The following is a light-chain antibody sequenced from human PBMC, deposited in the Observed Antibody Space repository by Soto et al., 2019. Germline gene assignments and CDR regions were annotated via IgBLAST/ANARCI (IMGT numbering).Light chain of an antibody. V-gene: IGKV3-20*01. CDR1: QSVPGSD. J-gene: IGKJ4*01. CDR3: PQYGTSPLT. CDR2: DVS. Sequence: EVVWTQSPGTLSRSPGDRATLSCRASQSVPGSDVAWYQQNPGQAPRLLIYDVSSRATGTPERFSGSGSGTDFTLNIGRLEPEDFAVYYCPQYGTSPLTFGGGTKVDI.